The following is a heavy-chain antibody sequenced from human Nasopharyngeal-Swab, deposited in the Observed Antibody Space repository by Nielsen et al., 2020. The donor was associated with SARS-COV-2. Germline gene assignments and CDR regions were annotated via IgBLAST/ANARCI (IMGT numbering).Heavy chain of an antibody. D-gene: IGHD6-19*01. Sequence: ASVKVSCKASGYTFTDYSTHWVRQAPGQGLEWMGRINPNSGDTNYAQKFQGRLTMTRDTSISTAYMELSGLRSEDTAVYYCARVVGSGWYGDAFDIWGQGTMVTVSS. V-gene: IGHV1-2*06. J-gene: IGHJ3*02. CDR1: GYTFTDYS. CDR2: INPNSGDT. CDR3: ARVVGSGWYGDAFDI.